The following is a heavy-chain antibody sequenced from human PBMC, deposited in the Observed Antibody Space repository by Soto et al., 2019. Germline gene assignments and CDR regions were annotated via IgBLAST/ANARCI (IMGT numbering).Heavy chain of an antibody. CDR3: ARALTEWELGRRFDY. D-gene: IGHD1-26*01. CDR1: GYSFTSYW. CDR2: IYPGDSDT. J-gene: IGHJ4*02. V-gene: IGHV5-51*01. Sequence: GESLKISCKGSGYSFTSYWIGWVRQMPGKGLEWMGIIYPGDSDTRYSPSFQGQVTISADKSISTAYLQWSSLKASDTAMYYCARALTEWELGRRFDYWGQGTLVTVSS.